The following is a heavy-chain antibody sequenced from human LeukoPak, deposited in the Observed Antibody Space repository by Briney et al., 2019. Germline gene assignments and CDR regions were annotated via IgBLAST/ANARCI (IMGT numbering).Heavy chain of an antibody. CDR2: ITWDGDNT. CDR3: AKDPHPGYTYGYFEY. V-gene: IGHV3-43*01. D-gene: IGHD5-18*01. Sequence: GGSLRLSCAASGFTFDDYTMHWVRQAPGKGLAWVSLITWDGDNTYYADSVKGRFTISRDNSKNSLYLLMNSLRSEDTAFYYCAKDPHPGYTYGYFEYWGQGTLVTVSS. CDR1: GFTFDDYT. J-gene: IGHJ4*02.